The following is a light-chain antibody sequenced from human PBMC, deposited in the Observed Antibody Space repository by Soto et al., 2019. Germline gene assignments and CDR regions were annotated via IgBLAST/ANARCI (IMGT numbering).Light chain of an antibody. Sequence: QSVLTQPPSASATPGQGVMISCSGSSVNIGSNYVYWYQQLPGTAPKLLIYRNGQRPSGVPARFSGSKSGTSASLAISGLRSEDEADYYCAVWDDSLDGVVFGGGTKLTVL. J-gene: IGLJ3*02. CDR2: RNG. CDR1: SVNIGSNY. V-gene: IGLV1-47*01. CDR3: AVWDDSLDGVV.